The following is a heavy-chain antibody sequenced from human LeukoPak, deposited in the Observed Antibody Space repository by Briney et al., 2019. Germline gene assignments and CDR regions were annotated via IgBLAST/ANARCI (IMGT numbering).Heavy chain of an antibody. V-gene: IGHV3-21*06. J-gene: IGHJ6*03. CDR2: ITSSSSYI. CDR3: ARWQYSSSLYHMDV. Sequence: GGSLRLSCAASGFSFRNYSLNWVRQAPGKGLEWASSITSSSSYIYYADSVKGRFTISRDNAKNSLYLQMNSLRADDTAVYYCARWQYSSSLYHMDVWGKGTTVIVSS. CDR1: GFSFRNYS. D-gene: IGHD6-6*01.